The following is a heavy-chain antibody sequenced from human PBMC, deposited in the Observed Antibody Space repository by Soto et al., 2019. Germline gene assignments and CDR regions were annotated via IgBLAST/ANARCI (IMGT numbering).Heavy chain of an antibody. CDR2: ISSSSSYI. J-gene: IGHJ5*02. Sequence: GGSLRLSCAASGFTFSSYSMNWVRQAPGKGLEWVSSISSSSSYIYYADSVKGRFTISRDNAKNSLYLQMNSLRAEDTAVYYCARDPYDFWSGLVDPWGQGTLVTVSS. D-gene: IGHD3-3*01. V-gene: IGHV3-21*01. CDR3: ARDPYDFWSGLVDP. CDR1: GFTFSSYS.